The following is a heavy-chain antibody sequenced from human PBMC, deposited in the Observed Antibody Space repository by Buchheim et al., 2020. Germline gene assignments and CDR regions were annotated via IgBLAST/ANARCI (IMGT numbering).Heavy chain of an antibody. J-gene: IGHJ4*02. V-gene: IGHV3-74*01. CDR1: GFTLSNYW. CDR2: INSDGSSR. Sequence: EVQLVESGGGLVQPGGSLRLSCAASGFTLSNYWMHWVRQAPGKGLMWVSRINSDGSSRTYADSVKGRFPISRENAKNTLFLQMNSLGAEDTAVYYCARAIDYTSYSNWYDIWGQGTL. D-gene: IGHD3-9*01. CDR3: ARAIDYTSYSNWYDI.